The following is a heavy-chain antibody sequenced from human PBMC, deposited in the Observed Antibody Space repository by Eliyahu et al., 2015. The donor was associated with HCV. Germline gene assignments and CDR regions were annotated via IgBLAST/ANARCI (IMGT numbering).Heavy chain of an antibody. J-gene: IGHJ4*02. CDR2: IYNSGST. V-gene: IGHV4-59*01. CDR3: ARGYRSSWHYFDY. D-gene: IGHD6-13*01. CDR1: GGSISSYY. Sequence: QVPLQESGPGLLKPSETLSLTCTVSGGSISSYYWSWIRQPPGKGLEWIGYIYNSGSTNYNPSVKSRVTISVDRSKNQFSLSLNSVTTADTAVYYCARGYRSSWHYFDYWGQGTLVTVSS.